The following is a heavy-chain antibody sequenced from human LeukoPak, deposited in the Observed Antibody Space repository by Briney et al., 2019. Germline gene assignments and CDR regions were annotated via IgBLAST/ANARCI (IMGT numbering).Heavy chain of an antibody. CDR2: VSSDGGTT. J-gene: IGHJ4*02. CDR3: VEGGTDWYKDYFDY. D-gene: IGHD6-19*01. CDR1: GFTFNNYA. V-gene: IGHV3-64D*06. Sequence: PGGSLGLSCSASGFTFNNYAMHWVRQAPGKGLEYVSAVSSDGGTTYYADSVKGRFTISRDNSKNTLYLQMSSLRPEDTAVYYCVEGGTDWYKDYFDYWGQGTLVTVSS.